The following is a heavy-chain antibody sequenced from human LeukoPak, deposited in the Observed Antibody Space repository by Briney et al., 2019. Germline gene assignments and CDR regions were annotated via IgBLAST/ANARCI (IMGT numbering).Heavy chain of an antibody. Sequence: GGSLRLSCAAPGFTFSCSAMHWVRQASGKGLEWVRHIRGKANSYATAYDASVKGRFPISRDDSNEPAYLQMNSMKTADTAVYFCTRQPPNNYYYYFGMDVWGQGTTVTVSS. V-gene: IGHV3-73*01. CDR1: GFTFSCSA. CDR3: TRQPPNNYYYYFGMDV. J-gene: IGHJ6*01. CDR2: IRGKANSYAT.